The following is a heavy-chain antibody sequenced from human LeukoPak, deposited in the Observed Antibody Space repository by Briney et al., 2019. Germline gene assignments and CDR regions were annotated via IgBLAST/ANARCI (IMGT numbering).Heavy chain of an antibody. Sequence: GGSLRLSCAASGFSLRSSEMNWVRQAPGKGLEWVAVIWYDGSNKYYADSVKGRFTISRDNSKNTLYLQMNSLRAEDTAVYYCAKDGFDYYDSSGYYYFNYWGQGTLVTVSS. V-gene: IGHV3-33*06. J-gene: IGHJ4*02. CDR2: IWYDGSNK. CDR1: GFSLRSSE. CDR3: AKDGFDYYDSSGYYYFNY. D-gene: IGHD3-22*01.